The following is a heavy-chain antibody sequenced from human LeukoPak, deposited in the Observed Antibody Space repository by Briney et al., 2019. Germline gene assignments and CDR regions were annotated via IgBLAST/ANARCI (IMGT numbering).Heavy chain of an antibody. CDR3: ASSAFRGVEHEYYYYYGMDV. D-gene: IGHD3-10*01. CDR2: INSDGSST. CDR1: GFTFSSYW. Sequence: GGSLRLSCAASGFTFSSYWMHWVRQAPGKGLVWVSRINSDGSSTSYADSVKGRFTISRDNAKNTLYLQMNSLRAEDTAVYYCASSAFRGVEHEYYYYYGMDVWGQGTTVTVSS. V-gene: IGHV3-74*01. J-gene: IGHJ6*02.